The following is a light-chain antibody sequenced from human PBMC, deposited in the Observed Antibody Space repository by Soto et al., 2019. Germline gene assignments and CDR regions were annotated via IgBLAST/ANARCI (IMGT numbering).Light chain of an antibody. V-gene: IGKV1-5*03. CDR1: QSIRSW. J-gene: IGKJ1*01. Sequence: IPMTQSPSTLSASVGDRVTITCRASQSIRSWLAWYQQKPGKAPKLLIYQASSLHSGVPSRFSGSGSGTEFTLTISSLHPDDLATYYCQQYNNYWTFGQGTKVEIK. CDR3: QQYNNYWT. CDR2: QAS.